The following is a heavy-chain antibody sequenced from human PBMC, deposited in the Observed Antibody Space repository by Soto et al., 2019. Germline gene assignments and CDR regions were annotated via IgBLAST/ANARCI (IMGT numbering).Heavy chain of an antibody. CDR1: GFTFSRYA. Sequence: EVQLLESGGGLVQPGGSLRLSCAASGFTFSRYAMSWDRQAPGKGLERVSTISGSGADSYGADSVKGRFIISRDNSKNTLSLQMNSLRAEDTAVYYCAKSTGVLATTGGALDIWGQGTVVTVSS. V-gene: IGHV3-23*01. CDR3: AKSTGVLATTGGALDI. CDR2: ISGSGADS. D-gene: IGHD5-12*01. J-gene: IGHJ3*02.